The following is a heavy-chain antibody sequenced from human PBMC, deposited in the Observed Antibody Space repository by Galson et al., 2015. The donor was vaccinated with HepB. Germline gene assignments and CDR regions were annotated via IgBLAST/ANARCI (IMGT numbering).Heavy chain of an antibody. Sequence: SLRLSCAASGFNFSTYGMQWVRQAPGKGLEWVSIISYDGRKESYTDSVKGRFTISRDKSKNTLFLQMNNMRGEDTALYYCASLETRGMTTMPFDYWGQGTLVTVSS. CDR2: ISYDGRKE. V-gene: IGHV3-30*03. J-gene: IGHJ4*02. CDR1: GFNFSTYG. CDR3: ASLETRGMTTMPFDY. D-gene: IGHD5-24*01.